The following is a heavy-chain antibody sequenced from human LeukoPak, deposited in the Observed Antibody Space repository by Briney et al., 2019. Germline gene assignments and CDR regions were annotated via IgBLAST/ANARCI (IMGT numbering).Heavy chain of an antibody. CDR3: ARGTVVPAAIGD. D-gene: IGHD2-2*01. V-gene: IGHV1-69*02. Sequence: SVKVSCKASGGIFSSYTISWVRQAPGQGLEWMGRIIPILGIANYAQKFQGRVTITADKSTSTAYMELSSLRSEDTAVYYCARGTVVPAAIGDWGQGTLVTVSS. CDR2: IIPILGIA. CDR1: GGIFSSYT. J-gene: IGHJ4*02.